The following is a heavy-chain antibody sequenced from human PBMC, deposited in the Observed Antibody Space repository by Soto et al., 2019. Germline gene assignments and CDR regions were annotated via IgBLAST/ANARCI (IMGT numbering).Heavy chain of an antibody. D-gene: IGHD6-13*01. J-gene: IGHJ6*02. V-gene: IGHV6-1*01. CDR1: GDSVSSNSAA. CDR3: ARDRVAVAGHRVMYYYGMDV. Sequence: SQTLSLTCAISGDSVSSNSAAWNWIRQSPSRGLEWLGRTYYRSKWYNDYAVSVKSRITINPDTSKNQFSLQLNSVTPEDTAVYYCARDRVAVAGHRVMYYYGMDVWGQGTTVTVSS. CDR2: TYYRSKWYN.